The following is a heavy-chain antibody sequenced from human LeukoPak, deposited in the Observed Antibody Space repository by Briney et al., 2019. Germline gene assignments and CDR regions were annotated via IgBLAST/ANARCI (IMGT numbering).Heavy chain of an antibody. CDR3: TKWSGFGSN. Sequence: GGSLRLSCAASGFTFSSYGMHWVRQVPGTGLEWVSGMDASGNTYYADSVKGRFTISSDNSKNTMYLQMTNLRVEDTGVYYCTKWSGFGSNWGQGTLVTVSS. CDR2: MDASGNT. J-gene: IGHJ4*02. CDR1: GFTFSSYG. D-gene: IGHD3/OR15-3a*01. V-gene: IGHV3-23*05.